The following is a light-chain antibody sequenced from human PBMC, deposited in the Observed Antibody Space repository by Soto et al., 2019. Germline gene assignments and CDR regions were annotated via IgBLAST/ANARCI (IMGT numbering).Light chain of an antibody. J-gene: IGLJ3*02. CDR3: AAWDDSLNGWV. V-gene: IGLV1-44*01. CDR1: SSNIGSNT. Sequence: QSVLTQPPSPSGTPGQRVTISCSGSSSNIGSNTVNWYQQLPVTTPKLLIYNNNQRPSGVPDRFSGSKSGTSASLAISGLQSEDEADYYCAAWDDSLNGWVFGGGTKLTVL. CDR2: NNN.